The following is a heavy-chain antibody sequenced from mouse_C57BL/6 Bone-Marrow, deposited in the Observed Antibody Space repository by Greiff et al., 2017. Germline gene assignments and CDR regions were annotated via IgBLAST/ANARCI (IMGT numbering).Heavy chain of an antibody. CDR2: ISDGGSYT. J-gene: IGHJ2*01. CDR3: ARERDYGYSFDY. CDR1: GFTFSSYA. Sequence: EVKLMESGGGLVKPGGSLKLSCAASGFTFSSYAMSWVRQTPEKRLEWVATISDGGSYTYYPDNVKGRFTISRDNAKNNLYLQVSHLKSEDTAMYYCARERDYGYSFDYWGQGTTLTVSS. D-gene: IGHD2-2*01. V-gene: IGHV5-4*01.